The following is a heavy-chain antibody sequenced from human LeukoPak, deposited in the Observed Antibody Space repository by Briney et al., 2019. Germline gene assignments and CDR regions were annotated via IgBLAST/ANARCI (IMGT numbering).Heavy chain of an antibody. D-gene: IGHD6-19*01. V-gene: IGHV3-23*01. Sequence: GGTLRLSCAASGFTFSNYGMSWVRQAPGKGLEWVSTVSGGGSTTYYADSVKGRFTISRDNSKNTLYLQMNSLRAEATAVYYCARSYNSGWPYYFDYWGQGTLVTVSS. CDR1: GFTFSNYG. CDR2: VSGGGSTT. J-gene: IGHJ4*02. CDR3: ARSYNSGWPYYFDY.